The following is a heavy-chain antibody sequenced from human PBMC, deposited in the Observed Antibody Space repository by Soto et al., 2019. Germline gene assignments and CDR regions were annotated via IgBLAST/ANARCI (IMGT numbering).Heavy chain of an antibody. V-gene: IGHV1-18*01. D-gene: IGHD5-18*01. CDR3: ARYNDGGYSAASPFDY. CDR2: ISPYNGNT. CDR1: GYTFTTYG. Sequence: QVQLVQSGAEVKKPGASVKVSCKASGYTFTTYGISWVRKAPGQGLDWMGWISPYNGNTKYAQKVQGRVTMTTDTSTSTAYMELRSLRSDDTAVYYCARYNDGGYSAASPFDYWGQGTLVTVSS. J-gene: IGHJ4*02.